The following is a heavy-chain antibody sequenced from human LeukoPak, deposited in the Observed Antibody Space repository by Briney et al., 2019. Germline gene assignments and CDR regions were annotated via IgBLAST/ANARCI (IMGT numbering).Heavy chain of an antibody. CDR1: GYAFTGYY. D-gene: IGHD2-15*01. V-gene: IGHV1-2*02. Sequence: GASVKVSCKASGYAFTGYYIHWVRQSPGQGLEWMGWINPNSGVIKYVQKFQGRVTMTRDTSISTAYMELSRLRSDDTAVFYCARQADHNWFDSWGQGTLVAVSS. CDR3: ARQADHNWFDS. CDR2: INPNSGVI. J-gene: IGHJ5*01.